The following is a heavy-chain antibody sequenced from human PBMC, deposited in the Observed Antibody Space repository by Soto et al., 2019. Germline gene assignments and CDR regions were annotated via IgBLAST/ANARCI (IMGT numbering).Heavy chain of an antibody. J-gene: IGHJ5*02. V-gene: IGHV4-34*01. CDR2: INHSGST. D-gene: IGHD5-12*01. Sequence: ETLSLTCAVYGGSFSGYYWSWIRQPPGKGLEWIGEINHSGSTNYNPSLKSRVTISVDTSKNQFSLKLSSVTAADTAVYYCARYTKLVATTNWFDPWGQGTLVTVSS. CDR3: ARYTKLVATTNWFDP. CDR1: GGSFSGYY.